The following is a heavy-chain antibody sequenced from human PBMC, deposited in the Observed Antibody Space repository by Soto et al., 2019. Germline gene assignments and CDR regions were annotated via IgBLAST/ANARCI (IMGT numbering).Heavy chain of an antibody. D-gene: IGHD3-3*01. CDR1: GGSINSGGYY. CDR2: IYYSGST. CDR3: ARAQTIFGVITVFDY. V-gene: IGHV4-31*03. Sequence: QVQLQETGPGLVKPSQTLSLTCTVSGGSINSGGYYWSWIRQHPGKGLEWIGDIYYSGSTYYNPSLKSRVTISIDTSKNQFSLKLSSVTAADTAVYYCARAQTIFGVITVFDYWGQGTLVTVSS. J-gene: IGHJ4*02.